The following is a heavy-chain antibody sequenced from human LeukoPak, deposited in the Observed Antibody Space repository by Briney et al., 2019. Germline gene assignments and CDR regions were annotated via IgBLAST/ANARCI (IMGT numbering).Heavy chain of an antibody. CDR3: APTAEAYTSWWKV. CDR2: INPDSGFT. D-gene: IGHD3-16*01. J-gene: IGHJ1*01. CDR1: GYKFTDDY. V-gene: IGHV1-2*02. Sequence: ASVKVSCKASGYKFTDDYMHWVRQAPGQGLEFMGWINPDSGFTNYAQKLKGRVTMTRDTSISTAYLEVRSLTSDDTAVYYCAPTAEAYTSWWKVWGQGTLVTVSS.